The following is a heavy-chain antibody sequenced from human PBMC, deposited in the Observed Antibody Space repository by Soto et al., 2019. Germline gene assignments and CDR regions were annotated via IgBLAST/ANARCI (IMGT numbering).Heavy chain of an antibody. J-gene: IGHJ5*02. D-gene: IGHD6-13*01. Sequence: PGGSLRLSCAASGFTFSSYWMSWVRQAPGKGLEWVANIKQDGSEKYYVDSVKGRFTISRDNAKNSLYLQMNSLRAEDTAVYYCARDLGSSSWYGWFDPWGQGTLVTSPQ. CDR1: GFTFSSYW. CDR3: ARDLGSSSWYGWFDP. V-gene: IGHV3-7*03. CDR2: IKQDGSEK.